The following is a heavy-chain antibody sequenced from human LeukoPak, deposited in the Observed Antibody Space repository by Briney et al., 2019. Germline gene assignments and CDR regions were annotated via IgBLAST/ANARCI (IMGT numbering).Heavy chain of an antibody. D-gene: IGHD3-9*01. J-gene: IGHJ6*02. CDR2: IYYSGST. Sequence: SETLSLTCTVSGGSISSYYWSWIRQPPGKGLEWIGYIYYSGSTNYNPSLKSRVTISVVTSKNQFSLKLSSVTAADTAVYYCARTQLYDILTGYYTYGMDVWGQGTTVTVSS. CDR3: ARTQLYDILTGYYTYGMDV. V-gene: IGHV4-59*08. CDR1: GGSISSYY.